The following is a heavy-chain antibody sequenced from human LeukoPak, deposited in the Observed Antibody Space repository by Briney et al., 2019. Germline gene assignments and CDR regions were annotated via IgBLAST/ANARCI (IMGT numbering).Heavy chain of an antibody. CDR1: GFHFISYW. CDR3: ARDRSYYYYMDV. V-gene: IGHV3-53*01. J-gene: IGHJ6*03. Sequence: GGSLRLSCEASGFHFISYWMSWVRQAPGKGLEWVSVIYSGGSTYYADSVKGRFTISRDNSKNTLYLQMNSLRAEDTAVYYCARDRSYYYYMDVWGKGTTVTVSS. CDR2: IYSGGST.